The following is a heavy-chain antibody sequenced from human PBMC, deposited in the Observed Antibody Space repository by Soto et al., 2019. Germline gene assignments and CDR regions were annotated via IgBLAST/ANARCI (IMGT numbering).Heavy chain of an antibody. Sequence: GESLKISCAASGFTFSSSAMSWVRQAPGRGLEWFSTISGSGGTPYYADSVKGRFTISRDNSKNTLYLVLNSLRAEDTAVYYCAMGLAAAGPLDYWGQGTLVTVSS. CDR2: ISGSGGTP. D-gene: IGHD6-13*01. V-gene: IGHV3-23*01. CDR3: AMGLAAAGPLDY. CDR1: GFTFSSSA. J-gene: IGHJ4*02.